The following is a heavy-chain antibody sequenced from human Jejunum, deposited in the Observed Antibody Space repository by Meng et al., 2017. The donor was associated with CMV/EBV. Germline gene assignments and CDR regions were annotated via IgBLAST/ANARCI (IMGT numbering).Heavy chain of an antibody. V-gene: IGHV3-23*03. CDR1: GFTFRSYA. D-gene: IGHD1-26*01. CDR2: IYSTGGST. CDR3: AKDTRVGAWGASDY. Sequence: GFTFRSYAMSWVRQAPGKGLEWVSVIYSTGGSTYYSDSVKGRFTISRDNSENTLYLQMNSLRAEDTAIYYCAKDTRVGAWGASDYWGQGTRVTVSS. J-gene: IGHJ4*02.